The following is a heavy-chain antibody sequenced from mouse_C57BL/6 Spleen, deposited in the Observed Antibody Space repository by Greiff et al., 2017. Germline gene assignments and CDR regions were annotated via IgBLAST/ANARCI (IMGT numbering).Heavy chain of an antibody. CDR2: IHPNSGST. J-gene: IGHJ2*01. Sequence: LQQPGASVKLSCKASGYTFTSYWMHWVKQRPGQGLEWIGMIHPNSGSTNYNEKFKSKATLTVDKSSSTAYMQLSNLTSEDSAVYYCARGLYDGYFYWGQGTTLTVSS. CDR1: GYTFTSYW. D-gene: IGHD2-3*01. CDR3: ARGLYDGYFY. V-gene: IGHV1-64*01.